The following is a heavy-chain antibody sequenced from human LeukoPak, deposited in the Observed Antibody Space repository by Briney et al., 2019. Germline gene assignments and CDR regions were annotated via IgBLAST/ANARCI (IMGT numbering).Heavy chain of an antibody. CDR3: ARDTGSGWDFDY. V-gene: IGHV3-43*02. J-gene: IGHJ4*02. Sequence: PGGSLRLSCTASGFTFGDYAMQWVRQAPGKGLEWVSLISGDGETIYYADSVKGRFTISRDNSKNSLYLQMNSLRTEDTALYYCARDTGSGWDFDYWGQGTLVTVST. D-gene: IGHD6-19*01. CDR1: GFTFGDYA. CDR2: ISGDGETI.